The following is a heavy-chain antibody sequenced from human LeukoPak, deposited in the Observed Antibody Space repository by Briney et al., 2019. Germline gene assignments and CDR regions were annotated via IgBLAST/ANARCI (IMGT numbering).Heavy chain of an antibody. V-gene: IGHV1-2*02. D-gene: IGHD6-19*01. J-gene: IGHJ4*02. CDR2: INPNSGGT. CDR3: ARVYGSGWSFDY. Sequence: ASVKVSCKASGYSFTGYYMHWVRQAPGQGLEWMGWINPNSGGTNYAQKLQGRVTMTTDTSTSTAYMELRSLRSDDTAVYYCARVYGSGWSFDYWGQGTLVTVSS. CDR1: GYSFTGYY.